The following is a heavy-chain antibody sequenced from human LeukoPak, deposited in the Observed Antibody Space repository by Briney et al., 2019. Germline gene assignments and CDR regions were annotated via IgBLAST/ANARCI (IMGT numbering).Heavy chain of an antibody. CDR3: ARSPIFFFQSTSVTANPYNWFDP. D-gene: IGHD2-21*02. CDR2: INPNSGGT. CDR1: GDTFSSYY. Sequence: GASVKVSCKASGDTFSSYYMHWVRQAPGQGLEWMGWINPNSGGTNYAQKFQGRVTMTRDTSISTAYMELSRLRSDDTAVYYCARSPIFFFQSTSVTANPYNWFDPWGQGTLVTVSS. V-gene: IGHV1-2*02. J-gene: IGHJ5*02.